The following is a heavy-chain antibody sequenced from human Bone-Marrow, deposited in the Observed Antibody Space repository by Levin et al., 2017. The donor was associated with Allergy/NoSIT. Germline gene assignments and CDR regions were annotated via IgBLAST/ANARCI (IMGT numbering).Heavy chain of an antibody. CDR2: IKSNSDGGTT. CDR3: TTREMITFGGGVVTHYYYGMDV. V-gene: IGHV3-15*01. Sequence: GGSLRLSCAASGLTFSEAWMSWVRQAPGKGLEWVGRIKSNSDGGTTDYAAPVKGRLTISRDDSKNTVYLHMNSLKIEDTGVYYCTTREMITFGGGVVTHYYYGMDVWGQGTTVTVSS. J-gene: IGHJ6*02. CDR1: GLTFSEAW. D-gene: IGHD3-16*02.